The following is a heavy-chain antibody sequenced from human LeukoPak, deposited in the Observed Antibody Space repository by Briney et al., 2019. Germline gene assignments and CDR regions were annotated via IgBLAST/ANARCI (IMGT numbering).Heavy chain of an antibody. CDR2: IYHSGST. D-gene: IGHD3-10*01. J-gene: IGHJ4*02. Sequence: KASETLSLTCTVSGYSISSGYYWGWIRQPPGKGLEWIGSIYHSGSTYYNPSLKSRVTISVDTSKNQFSLKLSSVTAADTAVYYCARQYYYGSGSYPMYYFDYWGQGTLVTVSS. CDR1: GYSISSGYY. V-gene: IGHV4-38-2*02. CDR3: ARQYYYGSGSYPMYYFDY.